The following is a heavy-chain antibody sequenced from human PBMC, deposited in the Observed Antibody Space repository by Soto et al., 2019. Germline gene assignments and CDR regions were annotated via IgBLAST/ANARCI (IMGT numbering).Heavy chain of an antibody. CDR1: GGSFRGYY. J-gene: IGHJ4*02. Sequence: PSETLSLTCAVYGGSFRGYYWSWIRQPPGKGLEWIGEINHRGSTSYNPSLKSRVTISVDTSKNQFSLNLNSVTAADTAVYYCARAPPSRSYYESWGQGTLVTVSS. D-gene: IGHD1-26*01. CDR3: ARAPPSRSYYES. V-gene: IGHV4-34*01. CDR2: INHRGST.